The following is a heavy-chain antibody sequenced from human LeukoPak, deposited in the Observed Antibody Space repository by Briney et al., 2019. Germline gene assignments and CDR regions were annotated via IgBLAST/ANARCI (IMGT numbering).Heavy chain of an antibody. CDR3: ARDPGDSSGYFDY. CDR2: IYSGGST. V-gene: IGHV3-53*01. CDR1: GFTVSSNY. D-gene: IGHD3-22*01. J-gene: IGHJ4*02. Sequence: GGSLRLCCAASGFTVSSNYMSWVRQAPGKGLEWVSVIYSGGSTYYADSVKGRFTISRDNSKNTLYLQMNSLRAEDTAVYYCARDPGDSSGYFDYWGQGTLVTVSS.